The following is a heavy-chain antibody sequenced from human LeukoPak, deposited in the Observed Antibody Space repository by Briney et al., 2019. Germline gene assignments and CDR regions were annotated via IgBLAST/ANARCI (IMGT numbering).Heavy chain of an antibody. J-gene: IGHJ4*02. CDR3: AKASWVSTADAVL. CDR2: LRGNGDA. D-gene: IGHD3-16*01. V-gene: IGHV3-23*01. Sequence: GWALTLSCVASGFTFSRYVMSGVRETPARGLAGVSSLRGNGDAFYADAVKGRFTLSRDESRNTVYLQLNKLRVEDTAIYYCAKASWVSTADAVLWGQGTVVTVSS. CDR1: GFTFSRYV.